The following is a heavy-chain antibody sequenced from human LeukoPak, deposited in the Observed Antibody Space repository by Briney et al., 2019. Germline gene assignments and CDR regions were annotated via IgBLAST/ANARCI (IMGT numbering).Heavy chain of an antibody. Sequence: GGSLRLSCAASGFTFSDYDMNWVRQAPGKGLEWVSYISTSGTYTNYADSLKGRFTISRDNAKNSLYLEMNSLRAEDTAVYYCARGHFGLDVWGQGTTVTVSS. V-gene: IGHV3-11*06. CDR3: ARGHFGLDV. CDR1: GFTFSDYD. J-gene: IGHJ6*02. CDR2: ISTSGTYT.